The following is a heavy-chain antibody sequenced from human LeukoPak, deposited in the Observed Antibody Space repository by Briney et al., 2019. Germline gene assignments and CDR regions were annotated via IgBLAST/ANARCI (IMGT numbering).Heavy chain of an antibody. J-gene: IGHJ4*02. Sequence: GGSLRLSCAASGFTFDDYAMHWVRQAPGMGLEWVSGISWNGDSIDYADSVKGRFTISRDNAKNSLYLQMHSLRADDTALYYCGKDLSTVTMSGSFDYWGQGTLVTVSS. CDR1: GFTFDDYA. CDR3: GKDLSTVTMSGSFDY. D-gene: IGHD4-11*01. CDR2: ISWNGDSI. V-gene: IGHV3-9*01.